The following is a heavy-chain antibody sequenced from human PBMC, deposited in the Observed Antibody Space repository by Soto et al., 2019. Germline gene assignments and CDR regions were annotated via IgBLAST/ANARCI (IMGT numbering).Heavy chain of an antibody. J-gene: IGHJ4*02. V-gene: IGHV3-23*01. Sequence: PAGSPALCSAACRLTVKVSAVDGVRQAPGKGLEWVASISDTGASTWYAESVRGRLSISRDNSKNTLYLQMNSLRGEDTAVYYCAKGRGSGWAWYFDNWGQGTLVPVSS. D-gene: IGHD6-19*01. CDR2: ISDTGAST. CDR3: AKGRGSGWAWYFDN. CDR1: RLTVKVSA.